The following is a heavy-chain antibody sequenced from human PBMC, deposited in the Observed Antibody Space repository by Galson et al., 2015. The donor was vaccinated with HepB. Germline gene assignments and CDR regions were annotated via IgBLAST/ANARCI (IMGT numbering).Heavy chain of an antibody. CDR2: IRSKANSYAT. D-gene: IGHD7-27*01. CDR1: GFTFSGSA. V-gene: IGHV3-73*01. CDR3: TRRSGVGFDP. Sequence: SLRLSCAASGFTFSGSAVHWVRQASGKGLEWVGRIRSKANSYATAYAASVKGRFTISRDDSKNTAYPQMNSLKTEDTAVYYCTRRSGVGFDPWGQGTLVTVSS. J-gene: IGHJ5*02.